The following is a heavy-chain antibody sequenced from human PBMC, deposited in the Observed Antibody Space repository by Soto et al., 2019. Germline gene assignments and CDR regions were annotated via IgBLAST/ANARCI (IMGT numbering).Heavy chain of an antibody. Sequence: GGSLRLSCEASGFTFSNFGMNWVRQAPGKGLEWVARVWYDGSSKYYVDSVKGRFTISRDNSKETVYLPMNSLRAEDTGVYYCAREIDSNYDWMDVWGKGTMGTVS. V-gene: IGHV3-33*01. CDR3: AREIDSNYDWMDV. CDR2: VWYDGSSK. J-gene: IGHJ6*01. D-gene: IGHD4-4*01. CDR1: GFTFSNFG.